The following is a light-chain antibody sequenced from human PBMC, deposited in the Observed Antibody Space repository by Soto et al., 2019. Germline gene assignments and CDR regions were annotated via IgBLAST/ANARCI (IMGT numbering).Light chain of an antibody. Sequence: DIQMTQSPSTLSASVGVRVTITCRASQNIDIWLSWYQQKPGKAPKLLIYDASNLNSGVPSRFSGSGSGTELTLTISSLQPDDFGTYYCQQHKSYPVTFGGGTKVEVK. V-gene: IGKV1-5*01. CDR3: QQHKSYPVT. J-gene: IGKJ4*01. CDR1: QNIDIW. CDR2: DAS.